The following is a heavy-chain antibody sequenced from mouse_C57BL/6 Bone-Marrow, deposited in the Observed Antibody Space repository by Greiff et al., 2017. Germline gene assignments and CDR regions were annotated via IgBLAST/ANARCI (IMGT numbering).Heavy chain of an antibody. CDR2: IYPRSGNT. J-gene: IGHJ1*03. V-gene: IGHV1-81*01. D-gene: IGHD3-3*01. Sequence: VQLQQSGAELARPGASVKLSCKASGYTFTSSGISWVKQRTGQGLVWIGEIYPRSGNTYYNEKVKGKATLTADKSSSTAYMELRSLPSEDSAVYFCARREGDYFDVWGTGTTVTVSS. CDR1: GYTFTSSG. CDR3: ARREGDYFDV.